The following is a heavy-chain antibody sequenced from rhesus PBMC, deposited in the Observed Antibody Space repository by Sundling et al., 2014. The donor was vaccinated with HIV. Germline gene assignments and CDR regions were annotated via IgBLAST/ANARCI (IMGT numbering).Heavy chain of an antibody. D-gene: IGHD4-23*01. CDR3: AKAVYTNYVGYGLES. Sequence: EVQLLETGGGLVQPGESLTLSCEDSGFTFSSYGMSWVRQAPGKGLEWVSSINSGGATTYYANSVKGRFTISRDNSKNTLSLQMNTLRAEDTAVYYCAKAVYTNYVGYGLESWAKGSSSPSPQ. CDR2: INSGGATT. CDR1: GFTFSSYG. J-gene: IGHJ6*01. V-gene: IGHV3-103*01.